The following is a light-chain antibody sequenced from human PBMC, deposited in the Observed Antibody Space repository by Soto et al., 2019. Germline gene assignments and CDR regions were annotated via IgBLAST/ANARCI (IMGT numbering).Light chain of an antibody. CDR1: QSVSSNY. J-gene: IGKJ2*01. CDR2: GAP. CDR3: QQYANSPFT. Sequence: EIVLTQSPGTLPLSPGERATLSCRASQSVSSNYLVWYQQKPGQAPRPLIYGAPSRATGIPDRFSGSGSGTDFTLTISRLEPEDVAVYYCQQYANSPFTFGQGTKLEIK. V-gene: IGKV3-20*01.